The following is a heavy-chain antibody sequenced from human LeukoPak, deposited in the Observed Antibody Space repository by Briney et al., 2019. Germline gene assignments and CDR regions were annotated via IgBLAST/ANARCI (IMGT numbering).Heavy chain of an antibody. D-gene: IGHD6-19*01. V-gene: IGHV3-30*02. CDR3: ARILSSAWGELGY. Sequence: GGSLRLSCAASGFTFSSYGMHWVRQAPGKGLKWVAFIRSDGSNKYYADSVKGRFTISRDNSKNTLYLQMNSLRAGDTAVYYCARILSSAWGELGYWGQGTLVTVSS. CDR1: GFTFSSYG. CDR2: IRSDGSNK. J-gene: IGHJ4*02.